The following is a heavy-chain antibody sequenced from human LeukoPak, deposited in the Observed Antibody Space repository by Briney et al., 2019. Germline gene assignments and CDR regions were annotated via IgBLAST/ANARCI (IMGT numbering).Heavy chain of an antibody. J-gene: IGHJ6*03. CDR2: INPSGGST. V-gene: IGHV1-46*01. D-gene: IGHD1-26*01. Sequence: WASVKVSCKASGYTFTSYYMHWVRQAPGQGLEWMGIINPSGGSTSYAQKFQGRVTMTRDTSTSTVYMELSSLRSEDPAVYSCERAGHSGSYYYYYYMDVWGKGTTVTVSS. CDR1: GYTFTSYY. CDR3: ERAGHSGSYYYYYYMDV.